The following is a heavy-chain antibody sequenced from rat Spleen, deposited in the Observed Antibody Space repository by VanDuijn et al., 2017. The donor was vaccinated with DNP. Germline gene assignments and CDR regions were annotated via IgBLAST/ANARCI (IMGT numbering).Heavy chain of an antibody. D-gene: IGHD1-1*01. J-gene: IGHJ2*01. CDR3: ARHCPYYREYFDY. Sequence: EVQLVESGGGLVQPGRSLKLSCVASGFTFNNYWMTWIRQAPGKGLEWVASITNTGGSTYYRDSVKGRFTISRDNAKSTLYLQMDSLRSEDTATYYCARHCPYYREYFDYWGQGVMVTVSS. CDR2: ITNTGGST. V-gene: IGHV5-31*01. CDR1: GFTFNNYW.